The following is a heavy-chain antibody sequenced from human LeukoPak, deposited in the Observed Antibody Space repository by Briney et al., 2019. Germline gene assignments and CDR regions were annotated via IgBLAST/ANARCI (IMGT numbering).Heavy chain of an antibody. Sequence: PETLSLTCTVSGGSISSSSYYWGWIRQPPGKGLEWIGSIYYSGSTYYNPSLKSRVTISVDTSKNQFSLKLSSVTAADTAVYYCAGKLNDYWGQGTLVTVSS. CDR2: IYYSGST. V-gene: IGHV4-39*07. D-gene: IGHD3-10*01. J-gene: IGHJ4*02. CDR3: AGKLNDY. CDR1: GGSISSSSYY.